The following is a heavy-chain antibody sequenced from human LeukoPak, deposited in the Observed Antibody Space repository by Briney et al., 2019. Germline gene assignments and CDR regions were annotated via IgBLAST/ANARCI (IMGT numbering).Heavy chain of an antibody. CDR1: GGSFSGYY. CDR2: INHSGST. V-gene: IGHV4-34*01. D-gene: IGHD3-3*01. Sequence: SETLSLTCAVYGGSFSGYYWSWIRQPPGKGLEWIGEINHSGSTNYNPSLKSRVTISVDTSKNQFSLKLSSVTAADTAVYYCARGRRGGRVTIFGVGQTYYYYMDVWGKGTTVIVSS. CDR3: ARGRRGGRVTIFGVGQTYYYYMDV. J-gene: IGHJ6*03.